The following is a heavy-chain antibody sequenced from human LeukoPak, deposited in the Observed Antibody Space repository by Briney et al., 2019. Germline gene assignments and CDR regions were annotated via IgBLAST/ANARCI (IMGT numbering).Heavy chain of an antibody. CDR3: ARGRYDYVWGSYPNWFDP. CDR1: GGSISSSSYY. CDR2: IYYSGST. D-gene: IGHD3-16*01. V-gene: IGHV4-61*01. Sequence: SETLSLTCTVSGGSISSSSYYWSWIRQPPGKGLEWIGHIYYSGSTNYNPSLKSRVTISVDTSKNQFSLKLSSVTAADTAVYYCARGRYDYVWGSYPNWFDPWGQGTLVTVSS. J-gene: IGHJ5*02.